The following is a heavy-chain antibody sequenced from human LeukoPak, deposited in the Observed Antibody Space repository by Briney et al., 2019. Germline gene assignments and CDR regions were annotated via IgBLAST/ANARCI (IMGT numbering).Heavy chain of an antibody. CDR2: IYYSGST. Sequence: TSETLSLTCTVSGGSISSSSYYWGWIRQPPGKGLEWIGSIYYSGSTYYNPSLKSRVTISVDTSKNQFSLKLSSVTAADTAVYYCARGSGERRHYYYYMDVWGKGTTVTVSS. CDR3: ARGSGERRHYYYYMDV. CDR1: GGSISSSSYY. V-gene: IGHV4-39*07. D-gene: IGHD1-1*01. J-gene: IGHJ6*03.